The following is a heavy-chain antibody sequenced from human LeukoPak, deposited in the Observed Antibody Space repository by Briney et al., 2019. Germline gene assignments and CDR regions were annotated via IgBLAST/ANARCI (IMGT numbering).Heavy chain of an antibody. CDR2: ISSSSSYT. D-gene: IGHD2-21*02. CDR1: GFTFSSYV. CDR3: ARDLTSTPYCGGDCYLDY. Sequence: GGSLRLSCAASGFTFSSYVMSWVRQAPGKGLEWVSYISSSSSYTNYADSVKGRFTISRDNAKNSLYLQMNSLRAEDTAVYYCARDLTSTPYCGGDCYLDYWGQGTLVTVSS. J-gene: IGHJ4*02. V-gene: IGHV3-11*05.